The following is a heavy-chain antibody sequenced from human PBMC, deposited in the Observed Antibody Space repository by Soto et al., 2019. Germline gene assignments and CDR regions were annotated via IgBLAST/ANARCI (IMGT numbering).Heavy chain of an antibody. CDR1: GDSISSYY. V-gene: IGHV4-59*01. J-gene: IGHJ6*02. CDR2: IYYSGST. Sequence: QVQLQESGPGLVKPSETLSLTCTVSGDSISSYYWSWIRQPPGKGLEWIGYIYYSGSTNYNPSLKSLVTISVDRSKNQFSLKLSSVTAADTAVYYCARDRSLYGMDVWGQGTTVTVSS. CDR3: ARDRSLYGMDV.